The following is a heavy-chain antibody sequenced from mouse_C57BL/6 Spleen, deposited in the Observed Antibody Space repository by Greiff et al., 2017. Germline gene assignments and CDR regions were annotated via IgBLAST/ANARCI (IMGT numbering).Heavy chain of an antibody. CDR3: ARGTDFLSSPFDY. CDR1: GYTFTSYW. D-gene: IGHD1-1*01. Sequence: VQLQQPGAELVKPGASVKLSCKASGYTFTSYWMQWVKQRPGQGLEWIGEIDPSDSYTNYNQKFKGKATLTVDTSSSTAYMQLSSLTSEDSAVYYCARGTDFLSSPFDYWGQGTTLTVSS. CDR2: IDPSDSYT. V-gene: IGHV1-50*01. J-gene: IGHJ2*01.